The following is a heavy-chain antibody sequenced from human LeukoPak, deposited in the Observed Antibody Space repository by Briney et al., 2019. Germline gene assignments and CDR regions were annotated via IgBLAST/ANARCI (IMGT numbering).Heavy chain of an antibody. D-gene: IGHD5-24*01. CDR1: GGTFSSYA. Sequence: SVKVSCKASGGTFSSYAISWVRQAPGQGLEWMGGIIPIFGIANYAQKFQGRVTITADKSTSTAYMELSSLRSEDTAVYYCATIRDGYINYWGQGTLATVSS. CDR2: IIPIFGIA. CDR3: ATIRDGYINY. V-gene: IGHV1-69*10. J-gene: IGHJ4*02.